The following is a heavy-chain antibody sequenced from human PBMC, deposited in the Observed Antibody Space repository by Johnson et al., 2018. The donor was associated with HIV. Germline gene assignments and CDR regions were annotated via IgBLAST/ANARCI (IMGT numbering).Heavy chain of an antibody. D-gene: IGHD6-13*01. CDR3: ARDGESQQLPLGDAFDV. V-gene: IGHV3-9*01. Sequence: EVQLVESGGGVVRPGGSLRLSCAASGFTFDDYAMHWVRQAPGKGLEWVSGISWNSGSIGYADSVKGRFTISRDNAKNSLYLQMSSLRAEDTAMYYCARDGESQQLPLGDAFDVWGQGTMVTVSS. CDR2: ISWNSGSI. J-gene: IGHJ3*01. CDR1: GFTFDDYA.